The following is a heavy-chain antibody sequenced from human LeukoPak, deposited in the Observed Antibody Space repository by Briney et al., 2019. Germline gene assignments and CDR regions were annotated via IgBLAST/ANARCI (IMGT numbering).Heavy chain of an antibody. D-gene: IGHD2-2*02. V-gene: IGHV1-69*04. CDR1: GGTFTSYA. CDR3: ARDRDCSSTSCYTRYIQEGADYYYYGMDG. CDR2: IIPIIGIT. J-gene: IGHJ6*02. Sequence: SVKVSCKASGGTFTSYAISWVRQAPGQGLEWMGRIIPIIGITNYSQKFQGRVTITTDKSTSTAYMELSSQRSEDTAVFYCARDRDCSSTSCYTRYIQEGADYYYYGMDGWGQGTTVTVSS.